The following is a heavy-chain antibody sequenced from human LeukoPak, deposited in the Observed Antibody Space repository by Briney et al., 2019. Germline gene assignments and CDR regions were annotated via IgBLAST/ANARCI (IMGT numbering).Heavy chain of an antibody. Sequence: GSSVKVSCKASGGTFSSYTISWVRQAPGQGLEWMGRIIPILGIANYAQKFQGRVTITADKSTSTAYMELSSLRSEDTAVYYCAREARQLERRGAFDIWGQGTMVTVSS. CDR1: GGTFSSYT. J-gene: IGHJ3*02. CDR3: AREARQLERRGAFDI. D-gene: IGHD1-1*01. CDR2: IIPILGIA. V-gene: IGHV1-69*04.